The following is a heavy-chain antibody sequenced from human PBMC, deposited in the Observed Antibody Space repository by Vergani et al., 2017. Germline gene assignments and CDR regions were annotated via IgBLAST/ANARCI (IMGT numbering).Heavy chain of an antibody. D-gene: IGHD2-2*01. Sequence: QVQLQQWGAGLLKPSETLSLTCAVYGGSFSGYYWSWIRQPPGKGLEWIGEINHSGSTNYNPSLKSRVTISVDTSKNQFSLKLSSVTAADTAVYYCAKDAVVVPAPSDWYFDLWGRGTLVTVSS. J-gene: IGHJ2*01. CDR1: GGSFSGYY. CDR2: INHSGST. CDR3: AKDAVVVPAPSDWYFDL. V-gene: IGHV4-34*01.